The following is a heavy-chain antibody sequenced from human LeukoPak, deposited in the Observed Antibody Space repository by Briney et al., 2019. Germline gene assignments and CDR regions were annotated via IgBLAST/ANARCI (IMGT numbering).Heavy chain of an antibody. Sequence: ASVTVSCKASGYTFTSYYMHWVRQAPGQGLEWMGIINPSGGSTSYAQKFQGRVTMTRDTSTSTVYMELSSLRSEDTAVYYCARAHYYYDSSGYYPNFDYWGQGTLVTVSS. CDR3: ARAHYYYDSSGYYPNFDY. J-gene: IGHJ4*02. CDR1: GYTFTSYY. V-gene: IGHV1-46*01. CDR2: INPSGGST. D-gene: IGHD3-22*01.